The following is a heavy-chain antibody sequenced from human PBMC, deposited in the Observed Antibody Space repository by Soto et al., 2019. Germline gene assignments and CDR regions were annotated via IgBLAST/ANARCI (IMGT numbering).Heavy chain of an antibody. CDR2: VNTYNGNP. D-gene: IGHD6-13*01. V-gene: IGHV1-18*01. Sequence: QVQLEQSGGELKKPGASVKVSCKASGYTFTNYAISWLRQAPGRGLEWMGWVNTYNGNPNYAQIFQGRVTMTTDTSTGTAYMELRSLKSDDSAIYYCARDSQYSTSWQRFDSWGQGTLVTVSS. J-gene: IGHJ4*02. CDR1: GYTFTNYA. CDR3: ARDSQYSTSWQRFDS.